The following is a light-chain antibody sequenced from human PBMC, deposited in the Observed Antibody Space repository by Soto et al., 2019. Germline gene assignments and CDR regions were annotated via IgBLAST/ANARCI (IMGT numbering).Light chain of an antibody. CDR3: PQYAYSPLT. CDR2: DAS. V-gene: IGKV3-20*01. CDR1: QTVGRNY. J-gene: IGKJ4*01. Sequence: EIVLTQSPGTLSLSPGESATLSCRASQTVGRNYLAWFQHKPGQAPRLLIYDASKRATGVPDRFSGSGSGTDFTLTVSRLEPEECAGFYCPQYAYSPLTFGGGTKVEIK.